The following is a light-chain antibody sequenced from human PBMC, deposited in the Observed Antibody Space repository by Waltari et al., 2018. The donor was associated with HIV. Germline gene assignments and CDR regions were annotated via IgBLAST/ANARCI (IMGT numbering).Light chain of an antibody. CDR3: QQFYNWPRT. Sequence: EIVMTQSPVTLSVSPGERATLYCRASQTVSSYLVWYQQKPGQAPRLLIYGASTRATGVPARFSGSGSGTEFTLTISSLQSEDFAVYYCQQFYNWPRTFGGGTKVEIK. J-gene: IGKJ4*01. CDR1: QTVSSY. V-gene: IGKV3-15*01. CDR2: GAS.